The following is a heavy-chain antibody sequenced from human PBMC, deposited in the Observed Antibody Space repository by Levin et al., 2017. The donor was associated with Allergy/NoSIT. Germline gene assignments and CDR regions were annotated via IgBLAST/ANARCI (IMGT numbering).Heavy chain of an antibody. D-gene: IGHD2-2*01. CDR1: GGSVSTGSYY. J-gene: IGHJ6*02. Sequence: SETLSLTCTVSGGSVSTGSYYWSWIRQPPGKALEWIGHIHYSGSTKYNPSLKSRVSISVDTSKNHLPLRLTSVTAADAAVYYCARDRVVPAGNDYYYYGMDVWGQGTTVTVSS. CDR3: ARDRVVPAGNDYYYYGMDV. CDR2: IHYSGST. V-gene: IGHV4-61*03.